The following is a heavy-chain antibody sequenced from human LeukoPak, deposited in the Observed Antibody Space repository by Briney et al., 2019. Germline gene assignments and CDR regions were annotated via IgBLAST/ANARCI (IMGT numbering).Heavy chain of an antibody. CDR3: ARVRYSSSWYRLQTKYYFDY. J-gene: IGHJ4*02. CDR1: GFTFSDYY. Sequence: PGGSLRLSCAASGFTFSDYYMSWIRQAPGKGLEWVSYISSSGSTIYYADSVKGRFTISRDNAKNSPYLQMNSLRVEDTAVYYCARVRYSSSWYRLQTKYYFDYWGQGTLVTVSS. CDR2: ISSSGSTI. D-gene: IGHD6-13*01. V-gene: IGHV3-11*01.